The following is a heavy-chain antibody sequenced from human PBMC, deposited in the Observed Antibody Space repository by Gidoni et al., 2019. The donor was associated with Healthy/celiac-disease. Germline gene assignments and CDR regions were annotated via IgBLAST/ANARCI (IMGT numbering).Heavy chain of an antibody. D-gene: IGHD6-13*01. V-gene: IGHV1-3*01. CDR2: INAGHGNT. CDR1: GYTFTSYA. J-gene: IGHJ5*02. CDR3: ARGRLIGIAAAGTLWFDP. Sequence: QVQLVQSGAEVKKPGASVKVSCKASGYTFTSYAMHWVRQAPGQRLEWMGWINAGHGNTKYSQKFQGRVTITRDTSASTAYMELSSLRSEDTAVYYCARGRLIGIAAAGTLWFDPWGQGTLVTVSS.